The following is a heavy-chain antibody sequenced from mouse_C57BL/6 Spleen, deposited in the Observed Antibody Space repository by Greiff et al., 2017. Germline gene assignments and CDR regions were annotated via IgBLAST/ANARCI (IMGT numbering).Heavy chain of an antibody. CDR2: IYPGDGDT. D-gene: IGHD2-4*01. V-gene: IGHV1-82*01. CDR3: ARDHDYDGYWYFDV. Sequence: QVQLKESGPELVKPGASVKISCKASGYAFSSSWMNWVKQRPGQGLEWIGRIYPGDGDTNYNGKFKGKATLTADKSSSTAYMQLSSLTSEDSAVYFCARDHDYDGYWYFDVWGTGTTVTVSS. CDR1: GYAFSSSW. J-gene: IGHJ1*03.